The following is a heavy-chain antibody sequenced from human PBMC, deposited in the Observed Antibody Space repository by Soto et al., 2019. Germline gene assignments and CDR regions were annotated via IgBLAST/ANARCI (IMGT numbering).Heavy chain of an antibody. CDR3: ARDPWAADY. V-gene: IGHV3-66*01. CDR1: GFAVSTKY. CDR2: IYSGGST. Sequence: GGSLRLSCAASGFAVSTKYMSWVRQAPGKGLEWVSVIYSGGSTFYADSVRGRFTISRDNSKNTVNLQMNSLRAEDTAVYYCARDPWAADYWGQGTLVTVSS. J-gene: IGHJ4*02. D-gene: IGHD3-16*01.